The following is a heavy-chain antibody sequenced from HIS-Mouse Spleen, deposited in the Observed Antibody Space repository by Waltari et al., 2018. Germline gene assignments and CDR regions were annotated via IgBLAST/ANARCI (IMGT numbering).Heavy chain of an antibody. Sequence: QLQLQESGPGLVKPSETLSLTCTVSGGSISSSSYYWGWIRQPPGKGLEWIGSIYYSGSTYYNPPLKSRVTISVDTSKNQFSLKLSSVTAADTAVYYCARDPRWNDGIDYWGQGTLVTVSS. D-gene: IGHD1-1*01. CDR1: GGSISSSSYY. CDR3: ARDPRWNDGIDY. V-gene: IGHV4-39*07. J-gene: IGHJ4*02. CDR2: IYYSGST.